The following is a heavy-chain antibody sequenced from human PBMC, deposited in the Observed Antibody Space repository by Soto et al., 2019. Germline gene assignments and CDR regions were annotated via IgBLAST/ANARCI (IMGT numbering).Heavy chain of an antibody. CDR2: TCRDVAAT. CDR1: GFTFSTYC. Sequence: EVQLVESGGGLVQPGGSLRLSCAASGFTFSTYCMHWVRQAPGTGLLWVSRTCRDVAATNYADSVKGRFTISRDDAKNTLYLQMNSLRVEDTAMYYCVRGTSAWRGMDYWGQGTLVTVSS. CDR3: VRGTSAWRGMDY. J-gene: IGHJ4*02. V-gene: IGHV3-74*01. D-gene: IGHD6-19*01.